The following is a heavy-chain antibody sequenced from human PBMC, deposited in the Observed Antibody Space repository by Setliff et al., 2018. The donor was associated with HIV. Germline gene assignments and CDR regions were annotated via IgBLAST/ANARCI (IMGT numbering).Heavy chain of an antibody. CDR3: ARGGYHGFGSYGDY. CDR1: GYTFTGYY. CDR2: LNPSGVST. D-gene: IGHD3-10*01. V-gene: IGHV1-46*01. Sequence: KVSCKASGYTFTGYYVHWVRQAPGQGLEWMGILNPSGVSTAYAQKFQGRVTMSRDTSTSTVYMELSRLRSDDTAVYYCARGGYHGFGSYGDYWGQGTLVTVSS. J-gene: IGHJ4*02.